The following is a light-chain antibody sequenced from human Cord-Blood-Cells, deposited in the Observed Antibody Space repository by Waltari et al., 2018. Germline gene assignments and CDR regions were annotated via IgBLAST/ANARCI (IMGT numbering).Light chain of an antibody. CDR2: AVS. CDR3: SSYAGSNNLV. J-gene: IGLJ2*01. Sequence: QSALTQPPSASGSPGQSVTISCTGTSSDVGGYNYVSWYQQHPGKASKLMIDAVSKRPSGVPDRCSGSKAGNTASLTVSGLQAEDEADYYCSSYAGSNNLVFGGGTKLTVL. CDR1: SSDVGGYNY. V-gene: IGLV2-8*01.